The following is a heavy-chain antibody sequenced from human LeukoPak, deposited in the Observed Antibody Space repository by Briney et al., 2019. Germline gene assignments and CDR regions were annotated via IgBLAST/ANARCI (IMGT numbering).Heavy chain of an antibody. D-gene: IGHD3-16*02. CDR1: GVSIRSSSYY. V-gene: IGHV4-39*01. Sequence: PSETLSLTCTVSGVSIRSSSYYWGWIRQPPGTGLEWLGSVSYSGSPYYNPSLKSRVTISLDTSKNQFSLKLSSVTAADTGVYNCARGAGSAYDYVWGSYRNDWYFDLWGRGTLVTVSS. CDR2: VSYSGSP. J-gene: IGHJ2*01. CDR3: ARGAGSAYDYVWGSYRNDWYFDL.